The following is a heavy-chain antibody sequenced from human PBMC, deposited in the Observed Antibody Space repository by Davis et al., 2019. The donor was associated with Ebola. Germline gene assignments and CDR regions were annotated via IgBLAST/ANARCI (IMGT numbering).Heavy chain of an antibody. J-gene: IGHJ4*02. D-gene: IGHD3-22*01. CDR1: GYTFTSYG. CDR3: ARVNDYYDSSGYLDY. V-gene: IGHV1-18*01. CDR2: ISAYNGNT. Sequence: AASVKVSCKASGYTFTSYGISWVRQAPGQGLEWMGWISAYNGNTNYAQKFQGRVTITADKSTSTAYMELSSLRSEDTAVYYCARVNDYYDSSGYLDYWGQGTLVTVSS.